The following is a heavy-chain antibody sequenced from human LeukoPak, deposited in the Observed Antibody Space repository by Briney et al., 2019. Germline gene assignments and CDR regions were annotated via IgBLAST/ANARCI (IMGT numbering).Heavy chain of an antibody. J-gene: IGHJ4*02. CDR1: GGSISSHY. CDR2: IYYSGTT. Sequence: PSETLSLTCAVSGGSISSHYWSWIRQPPGKGLEWIGFIYYSGTTKYNPSLKSRVTISADTSKNQFSLKLSSVTAADTAVYYCARQADDSSSSLVYFGYWGQGTLVTVSS. V-gene: IGHV4-59*08. CDR3: ARQADDSSSSLVYFGY. D-gene: IGHD6-6*01.